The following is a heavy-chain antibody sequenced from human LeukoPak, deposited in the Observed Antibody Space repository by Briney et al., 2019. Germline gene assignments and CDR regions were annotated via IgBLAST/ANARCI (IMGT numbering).Heavy chain of an antibody. V-gene: IGHV1-2*02. D-gene: IGHD4-23*01. J-gene: IGHJ4*02. CDR1: GYTFTGCY. Sequence: GASVKVSCKASGYTFTGCYMHWVRQAPRQGLEWMGWINPNSGGTNYAQKFQGRVTMTRDTSISAAYMELSRLRSDDTAVYYCARDSGYGGNSIDYWGQGTLVTVSS. CDR3: ARDSGYGGNSIDY. CDR2: INPNSGGT.